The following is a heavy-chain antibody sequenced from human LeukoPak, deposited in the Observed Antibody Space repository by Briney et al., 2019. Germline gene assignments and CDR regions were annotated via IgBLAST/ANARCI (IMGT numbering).Heavy chain of an antibody. CDR1: GSNFRNYW. CDR3: ARDTGGSVDSSGYYG. Sequence: GGSLRLSCAGSGSNFRNYWMNWVGQAPGKGLEWVANIKEDGSEKYYVDSVKGRFTVSRDNAKNSLYLQINSLRADDTAVYYCARDTGGSVDSSGYYGWGQGTLVTVSS. V-gene: IGHV3-7*01. D-gene: IGHD3-22*01. J-gene: IGHJ4*02. CDR2: IKEDGSEK.